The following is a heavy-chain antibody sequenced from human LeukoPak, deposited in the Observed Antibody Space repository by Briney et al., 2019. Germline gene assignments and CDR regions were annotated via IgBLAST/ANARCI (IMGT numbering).Heavy chain of an antibody. D-gene: IGHD3-22*01. V-gene: IGHV3-7*01. J-gene: IGHJ4*02. CDR3: AKDSDYYDSSGYGDY. CDR1: GFTFSSHW. CDR2: INQYGSEK. Sequence: GGSLRLSCAASGFTFSSHWMSWVRQAPGKGLEWVANINQYGSEKNYVDSVKGRFTISRDNSKNTLYLQMNSLRAEDTAVYYCAKDSDYYDSSGYGDYWGQGTLVTVSS.